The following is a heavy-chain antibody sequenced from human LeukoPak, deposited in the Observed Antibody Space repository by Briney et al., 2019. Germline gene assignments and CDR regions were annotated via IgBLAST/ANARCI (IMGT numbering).Heavy chain of an antibody. CDR2: ISSSGSTI. CDR1: GFTFSSYE. Sequence: GGSLRLSCAASGFTFSSYEMNWVRQAPGKGLEWVSYISSSGSTIYYADSVKGRFTISRDNAKNSLYLQMNSLRAEDTAVYYCARDRSSSWFYYYYMGVWGKGTTVTVSS. D-gene: IGHD6-13*01. V-gene: IGHV3-48*03. CDR3: ARDRSSSWFYYYYMGV. J-gene: IGHJ6*03.